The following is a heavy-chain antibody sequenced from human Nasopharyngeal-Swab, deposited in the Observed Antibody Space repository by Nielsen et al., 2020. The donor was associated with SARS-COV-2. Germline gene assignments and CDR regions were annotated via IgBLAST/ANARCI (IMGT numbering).Heavy chain of an antibody. Sequence: GESLKISCAASGFTFNNYNFNWVRQAPGKGLEWVSSISSSSSYIYYADSVKGRFTISSDNATNSLYLQMNSLRAEDTAVYYCARDGLDYDFWSAYFMDVWGQGTTVTVSS. D-gene: IGHD3-3*01. CDR3: ARDGLDYDFWSAYFMDV. CDR1: GFTFNNYN. J-gene: IGHJ6*02. V-gene: IGHV3-21*01. CDR2: ISSSSSYI.